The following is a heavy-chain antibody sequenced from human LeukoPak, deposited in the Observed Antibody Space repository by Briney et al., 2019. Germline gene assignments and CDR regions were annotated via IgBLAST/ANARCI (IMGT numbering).Heavy chain of an antibody. V-gene: IGHV1-2*02. CDR1: GYTFTGYY. Sequence: ASVKVSCKASGYTFTGYYIHWVRQAPGQGLEWMGWINPDSGGTNYAQNFQGRVTMTRDTSISTAYMELSSLRSDDTAVYYCARAVGDYYFCYMNVWGKGTTVTVSS. CDR2: INPDSGGT. CDR3: ARAVGDYYFCYMNV. D-gene: IGHD3-10*01. J-gene: IGHJ6*03.